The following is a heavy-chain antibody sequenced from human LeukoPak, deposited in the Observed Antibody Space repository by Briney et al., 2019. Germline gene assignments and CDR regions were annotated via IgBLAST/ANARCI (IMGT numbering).Heavy chain of an antibody. CDR2: ISAYNGNT. D-gene: IGHD3-22*01. J-gene: IGHJ4*02. Sequence: ASVKVSCKASGGTFTSYGISWVRQAPGQGLEWMGWISAYNGNTNYAQKLQGRVTMTTDTSTSTAYMELRSLRSDDTAVYYCARDIGFDYDISIDYWGQGTLVTVSS. CDR3: ARDIGFDYDISIDY. CDR1: GGTFTSYG. V-gene: IGHV1-18*01.